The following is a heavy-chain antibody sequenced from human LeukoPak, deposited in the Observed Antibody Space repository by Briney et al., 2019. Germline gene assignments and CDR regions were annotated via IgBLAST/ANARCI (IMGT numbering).Heavy chain of an antibody. CDR3: AESGLYSSGWDGVGWFDP. CDR2: IYYSGST. Sequence: SETLSLTCTVSGGSISSYYWSWIRQPPGKGLEWIGYIYYSGSTNYNPSLKSRVTISVDTSKNQFSLKLSSVTAADTAVYYCAESGLYSSGWDGVGWFDPWGQGTLVTVSS. V-gene: IGHV4-59*12. D-gene: IGHD6-19*01. J-gene: IGHJ5*02. CDR1: GGSISSYY.